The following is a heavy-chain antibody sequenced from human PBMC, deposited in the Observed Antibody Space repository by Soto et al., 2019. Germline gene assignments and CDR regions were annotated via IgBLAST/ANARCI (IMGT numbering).Heavy chain of an antibody. CDR3: AVMAGYSSSWYVFDY. CDR2: IYYSGST. Sequence: PSETLSLTCTVSGGSVSSGSYYWSWIRQPPGKGLEWIGYIYYSGSTNYNPSLKGRVTISVDTSKNQFSLKLSSVTAADTAVYYCAVMAGYSSSWYVFDYWGQGTLVTVSS. V-gene: IGHV4-61*01. CDR1: GGSVSSGSYY. D-gene: IGHD6-13*01. J-gene: IGHJ4*02.